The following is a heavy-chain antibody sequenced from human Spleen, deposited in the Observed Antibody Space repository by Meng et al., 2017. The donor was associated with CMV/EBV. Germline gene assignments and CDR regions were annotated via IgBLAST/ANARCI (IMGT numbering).Heavy chain of an antibody. CDR1: GFPFNSYA. CDR3: AKTTAGQVGATPFDY. J-gene: IGHJ4*02. V-gene: IGHV3-23*01. D-gene: IGHD1-26*01. Sequence: GESLKISCAASGFPFNSYAMSWVRQAPGKGLEWVSAISGGGGPTYYADSVRGRFTISRDTSKNILYLQMNSLRVDDTAVYFCAKTTAGQVGATPFDYWGQGTLVTVSS. CDR2: ISGGGGPT.